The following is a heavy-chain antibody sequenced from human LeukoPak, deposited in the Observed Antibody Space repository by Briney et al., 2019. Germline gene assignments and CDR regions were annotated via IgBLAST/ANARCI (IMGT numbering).Heavy chain of an antibody. V-gene: IGHV3-48*02. D-gene: IGHD7-27*01. CDR3: ARDSNWAFDY. Sequence: GVSLRLSCAASGFTFSSYAMSWVRHAPGKGLEWISYFSGDSINIWYADSVKGRFTISRDNAKNSVFLQMNSLRDEDSAVYYCARDSNWAFDYWGQGTLVTVSS. J-gene: IGHJ4*02. CDR2: FSGDSINI. CDR1: GFTFSSYA.